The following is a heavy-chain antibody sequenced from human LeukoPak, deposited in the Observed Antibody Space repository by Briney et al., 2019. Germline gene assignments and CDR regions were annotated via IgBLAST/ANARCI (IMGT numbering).Heavy chain of an antibody. CDR1: GGSINNYY. CDR2: IHYRGST. V-gene: IGHV4-59*08. CDR3: ARHSATADTSFDY. D-gene: IGHD6-13*01. Sequence: SETLSLTCTVSGGSINNYYWSWIRQSPGKGLEWIGDIHYRGSTKYNPSLKSRVTISVDTSKNQFSLKLSSVTAADTAVYYCARHSATADTSFDYWGQGTLVTVSS. J-gene: IGHJ4*02.